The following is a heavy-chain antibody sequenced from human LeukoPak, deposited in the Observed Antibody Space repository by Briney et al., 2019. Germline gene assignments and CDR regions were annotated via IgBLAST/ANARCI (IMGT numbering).Heavy chain of an antibody. CDR3: AKLGRDSSGPRGLFDY. CDR1: GFTFSTYN. D-gene: IGHD3-22*01. CDR2: ISTTSATI. V-gene: IGHV3-48*01. Sequence: GGSLRLSCAASGFTFSTYNMNWVRQAPGKGLEWISFISTTSATIYYADSVKGRFTVSRDNAKNSLYLQMNSLRAEDTAVYYCAKLGRDSSGPRGLFDYWGQGTLVTVSS. J-gene: IGHJ4*02.